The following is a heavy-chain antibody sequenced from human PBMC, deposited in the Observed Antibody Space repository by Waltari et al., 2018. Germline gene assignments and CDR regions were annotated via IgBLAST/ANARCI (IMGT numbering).Heavy chain of an antibody. CDR2: ISLDGKKE. J-gene: IGHJ4*02. CDR1: GFIFSAYA. D-gene: IGHD3-10*01. CDR3: AKRGTYGPALDY. Sequence: QVQLVESGGGVVQPGKSLSLSCAASGFIFSAYAMHWVRQAPGKGLEWVAVISLDGKKEYYADSVKGRFTISRDNSKSIVYLQMNGLRNEDTALFYCAKRGTYGPALDYWGQGTLVTVSS. V-gene: IGHV3-30*01.